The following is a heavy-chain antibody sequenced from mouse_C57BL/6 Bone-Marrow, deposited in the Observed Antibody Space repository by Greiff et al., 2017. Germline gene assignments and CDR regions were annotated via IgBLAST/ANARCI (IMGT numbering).Heavy chain of an antibody. CDR3: ARLYWYFDV. CDR1: GFTFSSYG. Sequence: EVQLVESGGDLVKPGGSLKLSCAASGFTFSSYGMSWVRQTPDKRLEWVATISSGGSYTYYPDSVKGRFTISRDNAKNNLYLQMSSLKSEDTAMYYCARLYWYFDVWGTGTTVTVSS. J-gene: IGHJ1*03. V-gene: IGHV5-6*01. CDR2: ISSGGSYT.